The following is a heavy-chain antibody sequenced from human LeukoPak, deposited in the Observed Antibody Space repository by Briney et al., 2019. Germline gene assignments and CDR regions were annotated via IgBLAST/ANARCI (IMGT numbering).Heavy chain of an antibody. CDR3: ARRVHYDFWSGYYYDY. CDR1: GGSISSYY. Sequence: SETLSLTCTVSGGSISSYYWSWIRQPPGKGLEWIGYIYYSGSTNYNPSLKSRVTISVDTSKSQFSLKLSSVTAADTAVYYCARRVHYDFWSGYYYDYWGQGTLVTVSS. J-gene: IGHJ4*02. V-gene: IGHV4-59*01. CDR2: IYYSGST. D-gene: IGHD3-3*01.